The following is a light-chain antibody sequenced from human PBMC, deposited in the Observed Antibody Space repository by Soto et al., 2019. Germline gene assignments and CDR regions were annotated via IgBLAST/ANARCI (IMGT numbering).Light chain of an antibody. CDR2: EVS. Sequence: QSALTQPASVSGSPGLSITISCTGTSSDVGGYNYVSWYQQHPGKAPKLMIFEVSNRPSGVSNRFSGSKSGNTASLTISGLQAEDEADYYCSSYTSSGTPVFGTGTKLTVL. J-gene: IGLJ1*01. V-gene: IGLV2-14*01. CDR3: SSYTSSGTPV. CDR1: SSDVGGYNY.